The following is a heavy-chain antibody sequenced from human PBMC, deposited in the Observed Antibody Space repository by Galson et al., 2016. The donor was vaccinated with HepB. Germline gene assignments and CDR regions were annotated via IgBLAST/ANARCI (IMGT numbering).Heavy chain of an antibody. V-gene: IGHV3-23*01. CDR2: VSARSDNT. Sequence: SLRLSCAASGFSFSDYGMSWVRQVPGKGLEWVSTVSARSDNTHYADSVKGRFTISRDNSQNTMYLEMNSLRVEDTALYYCAKDCCGIQFFEYWGQGTQVTVSS. CDR3: AKDCCGIQFFEY. J-gene: IGHJ4*02. D-gene: IGHD5-18*01. CDR1: GFSFSDYG.